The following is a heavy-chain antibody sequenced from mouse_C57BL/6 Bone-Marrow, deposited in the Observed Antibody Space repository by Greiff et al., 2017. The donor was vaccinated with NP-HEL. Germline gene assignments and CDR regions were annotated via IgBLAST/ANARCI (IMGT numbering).Heavy chain of an antibody. Sequence: QVQLQESGAELVRPGASVTLSCKASGYTFTDYEMHWVKQTPVHGLEWIGALDPETGGTAYNQTVKGKAILTADKSSSTAYMERRSLPSEDSAVYYCTKDPASSYYYAMDYWGQGTSVTVSS. V-gene: IGHV1-15*01. CDR2: LDPETGGT. D-gene: IGHD3-1*01. CDR1: GYTFTDYE. CDR3: TKDPASSYYYAMDY. J-gene: IGHJ4*01.